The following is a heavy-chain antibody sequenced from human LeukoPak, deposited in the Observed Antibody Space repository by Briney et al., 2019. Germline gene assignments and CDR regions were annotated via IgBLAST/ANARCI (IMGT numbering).Heavy chain of an antibody. CDR1: GGSFSGYY. J-gene: IGHJ4*02. V-gene: IGHV4-34*01. CDR2: INHSGST. D-gene: IGHD5-12*01. Sequence: SETLSLTCAVYGGSFSGYYWSWIRQPPGKGLEWIGEINHSGSTNYNPSLKSRVTISVDTSKNQFSLKLGSVTAADTAVYYCARTTTWIILDYWGQGTLVTVSS. CDR3: ARTTTWIILDY.